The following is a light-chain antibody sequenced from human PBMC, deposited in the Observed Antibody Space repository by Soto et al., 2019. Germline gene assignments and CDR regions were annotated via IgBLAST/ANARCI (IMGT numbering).Light chain of an antibody. V-gene: IGKV3-11*01. Sequence: IVRRQCPDTLSLSPGEGANIYCRASHDVSVSLVWYRQRPGQSPRLLIHDASNRATGISARFSGSGSGTDFTFSIGRQEPEESALDNCEERASWSYTVGYGTKVDIK. J-gene: IGKJ2*01. CDR3: EERASWSYT. CDR2: DAS. CDR1: HDVSVS.